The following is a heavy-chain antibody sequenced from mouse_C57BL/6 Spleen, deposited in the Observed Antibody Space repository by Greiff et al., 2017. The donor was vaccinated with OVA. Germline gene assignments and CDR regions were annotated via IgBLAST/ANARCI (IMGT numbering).Heavy chain of an antibody. D-gene: IGHD3-1*01. CDR3: ARGGLRGYWYFDV. V-gene: IGHV1-26*01. J-gene: IGHJ1*03. Sequence: VQLQQSGPELVKPGASVKISCKASGYTFTDYYMNWVKQSHGKSLEWIGDINPNNGGTSYNQKFKGKATLTVDKSSSTAYMELRSLTSEDSAVYYCARGGLRGYWYFDVWGTGTTVTVSS. CDR1: GYTFTDYY. CDR2: INPNNGGT.